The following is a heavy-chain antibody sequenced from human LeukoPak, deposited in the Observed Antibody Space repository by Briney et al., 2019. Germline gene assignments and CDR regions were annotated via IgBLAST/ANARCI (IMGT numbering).Heavy chain of an antibody. V-gene: IGHV4-39*01. D-gene: IGHD5-12*01. CDR2: IYYSGST. J-gene: IGHJ3*02. Sequence: PSETLSLTCTVSGGSISSSSYYWGWIRQPPGKGLEWIVSIYYSGSTYYTPSLKSRVTISVDTPKNQFSLKLSSVTAADTAVYYCARHSRSGYSGYENAFDIWGQGTMVTGSS. CDR1: GGSISSSSYY. CDR3: ARHSRSGYSGYENAFDI.